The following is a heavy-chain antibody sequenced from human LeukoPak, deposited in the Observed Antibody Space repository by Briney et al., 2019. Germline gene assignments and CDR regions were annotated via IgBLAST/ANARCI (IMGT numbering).Heavy chain of an antibody. D-gene: IGHD3-22*01. CDR3: ARDMGSVYYDSSGYYYDGAFDI. CDR2: IYYIGST. CDR1: GVSISSYY. Sequence: SEPLSLTCTVSGVSISSYYWSWIRQPPGKGREWIGCIYYIGSTNYNPSLKSRVTISVDTSKNQFSLKLSSVTAADTAVYYCARDMGSVYYDSSGYYYDGAFDIWGQGTMVTVSS. V-gene: IGHV4-59*12. J-gene: IGHJ3*02.